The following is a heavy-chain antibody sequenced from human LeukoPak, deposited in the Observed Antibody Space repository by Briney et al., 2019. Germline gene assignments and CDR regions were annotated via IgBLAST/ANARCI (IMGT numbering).Heavy chain of an antibody. CDR2: ISATGSSI. D-gene: IGHD2-15*01. CDR3: AGPYCSGGSCFGFHI. V-gene: IGHV3-11*04. Sequence: PGGSLRLSCAASAFTFSDYYMSWIRQAPGKGLEWVSYISATGSSIYYADSVKGRFTISRDNAYYSLYLQMNNLRVEDTAVYYCAGPYCSGGSCFGFHIWGQGAVVTVSS. CDR1: AFTFSDYY. J-gene: IGHJ3*02.